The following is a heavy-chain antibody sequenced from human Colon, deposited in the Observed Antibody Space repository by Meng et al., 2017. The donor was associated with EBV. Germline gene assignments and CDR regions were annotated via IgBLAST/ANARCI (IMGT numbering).Heavy chain of an antibody. D-gene: IGHD4-17*01. CDR1: GGSISSGNHY. Sequence: QGRLQASGPGLGKPSQTLSLTCTVSGGSISSGNHYWSWIRQHPGKGLEYIGYIYYSGSTYYNPSLKSRVIISVDTSKNQFSLRLNSVTAADTAVYYCASLYGDSSVWYLDLWGQGTLVTVSS. CDR2: IYYSGST. CDR3: ASLYGDSSVWYLDL. J-gene: IGHJ2*01. V-gene: IGHV4-31*03.